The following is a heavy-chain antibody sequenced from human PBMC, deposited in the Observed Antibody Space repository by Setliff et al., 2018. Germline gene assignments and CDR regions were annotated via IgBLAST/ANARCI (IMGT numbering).Heavy chain of an antibody. CDR2: ISSSGGNI. V-gene: IGHV3-64*04. CDR1: GFTFSSYA. CDR3: NSRITVLRGVTVL. J-gene: IGHJ4*02. Sequence: GGSLRLSCAASGFTFSSYAMHWVRQAPGKGLEYVSSISSSGGNIYYANSVKGRFIISRDNSKSTLFLQMNSLKTEDTALYYCNSRITVLRGVTVLWGQGTLVTVSS. D-gene: IGHD3-10*01.